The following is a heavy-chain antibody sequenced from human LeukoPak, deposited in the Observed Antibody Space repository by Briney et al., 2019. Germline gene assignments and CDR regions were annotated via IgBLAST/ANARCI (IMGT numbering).Heavy chain of an antibody. J-gene: IGHJ4*02. CDR3: AKQWVDC. CDR1: GFTFSNYA. D-gene: IGHD1-26*01. CDR2: ISESGDTT. V-gene: IGHV3-23*01. Sequence: GGSLRLSCAASGFTFSNYAMNWVRQAPGKGLEWVSSISESGDTTHYADSVKGRFTISRDNAQNTLYLQMNTLRAEDAALYYCAKQWVDCWGQGTLVTVSS.